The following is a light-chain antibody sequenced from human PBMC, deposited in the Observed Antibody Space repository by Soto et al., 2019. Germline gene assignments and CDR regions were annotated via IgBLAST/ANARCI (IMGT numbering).Light chain of an antibody. V-gene: IGLV2-23*01. CDR2: EGS. Sequence: QSALTQPASVSGSPGQSITISCTGTNSDVGSYFLVSWYQQHPGKAPKLMIYEGSKRPSGISNRFSGSKSGNAASLTISGVEAEDEAESYCCSYAGSSHYVFGTGTKLTVL. CDR3: CSYAGSSHYV. CDR1: NSDVGSYFL. J-gene: IGLJ1*01.